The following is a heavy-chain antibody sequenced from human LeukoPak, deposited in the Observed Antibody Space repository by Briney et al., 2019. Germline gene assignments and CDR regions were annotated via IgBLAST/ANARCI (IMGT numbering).Heavy chain of an antibody. CDR3: ARDRSGYYKYFDY. CDR1: GFTFSSNW. J-gene: IGHJ4*02. CDR2: INSDGSST. V-gene: IGHV3-74*01. D-gene: IGHD3-9*01. Sequence: GGSLRLSCAASGFTFSSNWMHWVRQAPGKGLVWVSHINSDGSSTNYADSVKGRFTISRDNAKNTLYLQMNSLRVEDTAVYYCARDRSGYYKYFDYWGQGTLVTVSS.